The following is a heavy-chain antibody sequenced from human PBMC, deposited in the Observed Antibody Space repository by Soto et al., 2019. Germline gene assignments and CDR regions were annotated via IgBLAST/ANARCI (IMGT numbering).Heavy chain of an antibody. Sequence: ASVKVSCKASGGSFRTYAINWVRQAPGQGLEWMGGIIPMLAAPTYAQKFQGRLTITADESTTTVYMELSSLTSEDTAVYYCARVGPTSTSVIWFFDRWGSGTLVTVPS. J-gene: IGHJ2*01. D-gene: IGHD2-21*01. V-gene: IGHV1-69*13. CDR2: IIPMLAAP. CDR1: GGSFRTYA. CDR3: ARVGPTSTSVIWFFDR.